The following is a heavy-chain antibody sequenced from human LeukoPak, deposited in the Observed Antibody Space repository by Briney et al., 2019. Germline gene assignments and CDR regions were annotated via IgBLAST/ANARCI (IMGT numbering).Heavy chain of an antibody. CDR1: GGSFSGYY. J-gene: IGHJ4*02. CDR2: INHSGSI. V-gene: IGHV4-34*01. CDR3: ARVRRYCGGDCYLNYFDY. D-gene: IGHD2-21*02. Sequence: SETLSLTCAVYGGSFSGYYWSWIRQPPGKGLEWIGEINHSGSINYNPSLKSRVTISVDTSKNQFSLKLSSVTAADTAVYYCARVRRYCGGDCYLNYFDYWGQGTLVTVSS.